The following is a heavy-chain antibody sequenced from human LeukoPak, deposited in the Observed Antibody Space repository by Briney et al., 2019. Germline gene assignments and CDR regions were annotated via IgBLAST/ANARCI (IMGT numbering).Heavy chain of an antibody. D-gene: IGHD3-3*01. J-gene: IGHJ4*02. Sequence: RGSLRLSCAASGVTFSNYWMSWVRQTPGKGLEWVANIKEDGSDKYYVDSLKGRFTISRDNAKNSLYLQMNSLRAEDTAVYYCAKDRTRQAYWGQGTLVTVSS. CDR1: GVTFSNYW. CDR2: IKEDGSDK. CDR3: AKDRTRQAY. V-gene: IGHV3-7*03.